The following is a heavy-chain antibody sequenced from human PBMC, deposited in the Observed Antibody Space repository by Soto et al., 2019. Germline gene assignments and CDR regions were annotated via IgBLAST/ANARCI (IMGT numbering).Heavy chain of an antibody. Sequence: QVQLQQWGAGLVKPSETLSLSCAVYGQSFSGHSWAWIRQPPGKGLEWIGEINERGSTYYNPSLKSRVTISTGTSKNKFSLKLSSVSAADTAAYFCARGSGIVALPGELEDVNYDYWGQGTLVNVSS. V-gene: IGHV4-34*01. CDR1: GQSFSGHS. J-gene: IGHJ4*02. CDR2: INERGST. D-gene: IGHD1-1*01. CDR3: ARGSGIVALPGELEDVNYDY.